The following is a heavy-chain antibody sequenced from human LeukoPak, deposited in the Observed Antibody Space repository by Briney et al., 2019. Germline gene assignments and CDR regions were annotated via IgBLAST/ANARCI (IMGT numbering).Heavy chain of an antibody. CDR1: GFTFSSYW. J-gene: IGHJ4*02. D-gene: IGHD4-23*01. CDR2: IASDGSST. Sequence: GGSLRLSCAASGFTFSSYWMNWVRQAPGKGLVWVSRIASDGSSTTYADSVKGRFNISTDNTKNTLYLQMNSLRVEDTAVYYCARGRPHGNDYWGQGTLVTVSS. CDR3: ARGRPHGNDY. V-gene: IGHV3-74*01.